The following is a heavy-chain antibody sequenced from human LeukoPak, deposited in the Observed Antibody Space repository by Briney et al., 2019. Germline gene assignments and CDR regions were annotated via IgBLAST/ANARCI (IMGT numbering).Heavy chain of an antibody. CDR3: AKDSESSNYYYYYMDV. V-gene: IGHV3-33*06. J-gene: IGHJ6*03. D-gene: IGHD1-26*01. CDR2: IWYDGSNK. CDR1: GFTFSSYA. Sequence: PGGSLRLSCAASGFTFSSYAMSWVRQAPGKGLEWVAVIWYDGSNKYYADSVKGRFTISRDNSKNTLYLQMNSLRAEDTAVYYCAKDSESSNYYYYYMDVWGKGTTVTVSS.